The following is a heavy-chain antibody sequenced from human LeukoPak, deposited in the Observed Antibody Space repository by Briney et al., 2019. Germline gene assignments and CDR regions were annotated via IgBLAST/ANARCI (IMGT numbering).Heavy chain of an antibody. V-gene: IGHV1-69*05. CDR2: IIPIFGTA. Sequence: ASVKVSCKASGGTFSSYAISWVRQAPGQGLEWMGGIIPIFGTANYAQKFQGRVTITTDESTSTAYMELSSLRSEDTAVYYCARASGGYYYMDVWGKGTTVTVSS. D-gene: IGHD1-26*01. CDR1: GGTFSSYA. J-gene: IGHJ6*03. CDR3: ARASGGYYYMDV.